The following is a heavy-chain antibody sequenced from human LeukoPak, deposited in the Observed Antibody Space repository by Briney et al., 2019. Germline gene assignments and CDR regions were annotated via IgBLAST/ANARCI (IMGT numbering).Heavy chain of an antibody. V-gene: IGHV4-34*01. CDR1: GGSFSGYY. Sequence: PSETLSLTCAVYGGSFSGYYWSWIRQPPGKGLEWIGEINHSGSTNYNPSLKSRVTISVDTSKNQFSLKLSSVTAADTAVYYCAGPVVPKARRHFQHWGQGTLVTVSS. D-gene: IGHD2-2*01. CDR3: AGPVVPKARRHFQH. J-gene: IGHJ1*01. CDR2: INHSGST.